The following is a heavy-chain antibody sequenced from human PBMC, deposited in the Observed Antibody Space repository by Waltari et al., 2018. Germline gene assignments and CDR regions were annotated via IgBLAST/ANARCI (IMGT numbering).Heavy chain of an antibody. CDR3: VRGRTGSPQYFDY. J-gene: IGHJ4*02. Sequence: EVQLVETGGALIQPGGSLRVSCVASGFSVSTNFMNWVRQAPGKGLGWVSVIHPGGSSFYADSVKGRFTISRDNSKNTVFLQMNNLRVEDTAVYYCVRGRTGSPQYFDYWGQGTLVPVSS. D-gene: IGHD3-10*01. CDR1: GFSVSTNF. V-gene: IGHV3-53*02. CDR2: IHPGGSS.